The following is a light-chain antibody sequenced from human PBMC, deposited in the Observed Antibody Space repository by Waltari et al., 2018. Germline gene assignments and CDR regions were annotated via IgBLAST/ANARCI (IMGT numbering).Light chain of an antibody. J-gene: IGKJ1*01. CDR3: QQVNSFPRT. CDR2: DAS. CDR1: QGLSSR. V-gene: IGKV1-12*01. Sequence: DIQMTQSPSSVSASVGDSVTLTCRASQGLSSRLALYQQKPGKAPKLLIYDASSLHSGVPSRFSGSGSGTDFTLTIRSLQPEDFATYYCQQVNSFPRTFGQGTKVEVK.